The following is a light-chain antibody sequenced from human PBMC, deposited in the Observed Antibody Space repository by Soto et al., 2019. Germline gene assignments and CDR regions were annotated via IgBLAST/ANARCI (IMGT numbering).Light chain of an antibody. V-gene: IGLV2-8*01. CDR3: SSFERSGTRV. J-gene: IGLJ3*02. Sequence: QSALTQPPSASGSPGQSVTISCTGTASDVGGYNYVSWYQQHPGKAPKLMIYEVTKRPSGVPDRFSGSKSGNTASLTVSGLQAEDEADYYCSSFERSGTRVIGGGTKVTVL. CDR2: EVT. CDR1: ASDVGGYNY.